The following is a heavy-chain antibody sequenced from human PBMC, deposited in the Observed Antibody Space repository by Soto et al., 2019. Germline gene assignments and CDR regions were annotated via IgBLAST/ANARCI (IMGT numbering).Heavy chain of an antibody. CDR1: GYTFTSYA. CDR2: INAGNGNT. J-gene: IGHJ6*02. CDR3: ARGSSSPTGYYYYGMDV. V-gene: IGHV1-3*01. D-gene: IGHD6-6*01. Sequence: ASGKVSCKASGYTFTSYAMHWGRQAPGQRLEWMGWINAGNGNTKYSQKFQGRVTITRDTSASTAYMELSSLRSEDTAVYYCARGSSSPTGYYYYGMDVWGQGTTVTVSS.